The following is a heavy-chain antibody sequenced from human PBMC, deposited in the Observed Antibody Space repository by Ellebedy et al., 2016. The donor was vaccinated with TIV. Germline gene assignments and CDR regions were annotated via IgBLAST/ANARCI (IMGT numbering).Heavy chain of an antibody. D-gene: IGHD7-27*01. J-gene: IGHJ6*02. Sequence: GGSLRLSXVASGFTFSRFWMSWVRQAPGRGLEWVANINEDGSEKNFVDSVKGRFTLSRDNAKDSLVLQMNALRVDDSAVYYCARGRGLGHWGRGTTV. CDR2: INEDGSEK. CDR1: GFTFSRFW. CDR3: ARGRGLGH. V-gene: IGHV3-7*03.